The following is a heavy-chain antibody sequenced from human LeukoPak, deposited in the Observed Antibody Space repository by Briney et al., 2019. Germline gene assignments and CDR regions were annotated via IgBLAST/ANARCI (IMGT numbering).Heavy chain of an antibody. J-gene: IGHJ4*02. D-gene: IGHD3-22*01. CDR1: GFTFSSYA. Sequence: GGSLRLSCAASGFTFSSYAMSWVRQAPGKGLEWVSSISTSSSYIYYADSVKGRFTISRDNAKNSLYLQMNSLRAEDTAVYYCARDRHRYSYDTGGYPPYWGQGTLVTVSS. CDR2: ISTSSSYI. CDR3: ARDRHRYSYDTGGYPPY. V-gene: IGHV3-21*01.